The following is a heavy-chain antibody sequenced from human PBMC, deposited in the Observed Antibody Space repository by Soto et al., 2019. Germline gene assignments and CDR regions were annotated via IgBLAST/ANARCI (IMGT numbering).Heavy chain of an antibody. J-gene: IGHJ4*02. V-gene: IGHV2-5*02. Sequence: QITLKESGPTLVKPTQTLTLTCTFSGLSLSTNGLDVAWIRQPPGKALEWLALLYWDDDKRYSPSLKNRLATTKGTSKNQVVLTMPNMDPLDTATYYCAHRRPYSTSPEYFFDCRGQGTLVTVSS. D-gene: IGHD6-6*01. CDR3: AHRRPYSTSPEYFFDC. CDR2: LYWDDDK. CDR1: GLSLSTNGLD.